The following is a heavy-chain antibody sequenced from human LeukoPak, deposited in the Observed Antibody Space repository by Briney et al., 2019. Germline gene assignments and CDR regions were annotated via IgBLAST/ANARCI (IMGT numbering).Heavy chain of an antibody. CDR3: ARGPTIFGVAKYYYYYYMDV. Sequence: ASVKVSCKASGGTFSSYAISWVRQAPGQGLEWMGGIIPIFGTANYAQKFQGRVTITTDESTSTAYMELSSLRSEDTAVYYCARGPTIFGVAKYYYYYYMDVWGKGTTVTVSS. CDR1: GGTFSSYA. D-gene: IGHD3-3*01. CDR2: IIPIFGTA. J-gene: IGHJ6*03. V-gene: IGHV1-69*05.